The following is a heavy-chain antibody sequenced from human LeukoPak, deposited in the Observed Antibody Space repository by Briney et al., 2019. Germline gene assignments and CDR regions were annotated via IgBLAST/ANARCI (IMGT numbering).Heavy chain of an antibody. V-gene: IGHV3-23*01. J-gene: IGHJ4*02. CDR3: AKDDAWLRFGE. D-gene: IGHD3-10*01. CDR1: GFTFSNHG. CDR2: ISPSGDIT. Sequence: GGSLRLSCAASGFTFSNHGMNWVRQAPGKGLEWVSGISPSGDITYYADSVKGWFTISRDNSKNTLYLEVISLTAEGTAVYYCAKDDAWLRFGEWSQGTLVTVSS.